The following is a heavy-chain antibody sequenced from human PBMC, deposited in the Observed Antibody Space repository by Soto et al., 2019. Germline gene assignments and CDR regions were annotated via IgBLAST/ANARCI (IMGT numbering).Heavy chain of an antibody. V-gene: IGHV4-4*02. CDR2: SHQSGNT. CDR1: GVSISSHDW. CDR3: ATRDTSRFY. J-gene: IGHJ4*02. Sequence: QVQLQESGPGLVKPSGTLSLTCAVSGVSISSHDWWTWVRQPPGKGLEWIGESHQSGNTNYNSSLESRVTISVDKSKNQFSLHLSSVTVADTAVHYCATRDTSRFYWGQGTLVTVSS. D-gene: IGHD6-13*01.